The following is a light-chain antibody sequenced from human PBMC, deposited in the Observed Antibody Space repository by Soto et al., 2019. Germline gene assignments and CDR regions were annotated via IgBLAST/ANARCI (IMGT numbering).Light chain of an antibody. V-gene: IGKV3-15*01. CDR3: KQAHSLTYT. J-gene: IGKJ2*01. CDR1: QSVSSN. CDR2: GAS. Sequence: EIVMTQSPATLSVSPGERATLSCRASQSVSSNLAWYQQKPGQAPRLLIYGASTRATGIPARFSGSGSGTEFTLTSSSLHSEDFAVYYCKQAHSLTYTFGQGTKLQIK.